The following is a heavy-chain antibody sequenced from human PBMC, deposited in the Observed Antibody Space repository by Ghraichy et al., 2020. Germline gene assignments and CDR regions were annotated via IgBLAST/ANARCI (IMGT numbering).Heavy chain of an antibody. CDR3: ARDGPQGSDYYDY. CDR1: GDSVSSNSAA. V-gene: IGHV6-1*01. J-gene: IGHJ4*02. CDR2: TYYRSRWNN. Sequence: SQTLSLTCAISGDSVSSNSAAWNWIRQSPSRGLEWLGRTYYRSRWNNDYAVSLKSRISVNPDTSKNQFSLQLNSVTPEDTAVYYCARDGPQGSDYYDYWGQGTLVTVSS. D-gene: IGHD3-10*01.